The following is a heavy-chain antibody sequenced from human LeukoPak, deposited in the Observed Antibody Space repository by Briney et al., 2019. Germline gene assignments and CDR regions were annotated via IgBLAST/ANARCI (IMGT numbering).Heavy chain of an antibody. CDR3: ATCIVGATGFDF. J-gene: IGHJ4*02. V-gene: IGHV3-33*08. D-gene: IGHD1-26*01. CDR2: IWYDGSNK. CDR1: GFTFSSYA. Sequence: PGGSLRLSCAASGFTFSSYAMHWVRQAPGKGLEWVAIIWYDGSNKYYVDSVKGRFTISRDNSKNTLYLQMNSLRAEDTAVYYCATCIVGATGFDFRGQGTLVTVSS.